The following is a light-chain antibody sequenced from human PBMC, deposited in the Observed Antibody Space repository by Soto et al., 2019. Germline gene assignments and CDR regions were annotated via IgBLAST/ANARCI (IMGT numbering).Light chain of an antibody. Sequence: DIQMTQAPSTLPGSLGDRVTITCRASQTISSWLAWYQQKPGKAPKLLIYDASTLESGVSSRFSGTGSETECTLTITDLQADDLATYFCHQYKTYSTFGQGTKVDIK. V-gene: IGKV1-5*01. CDR1: QTISSW. CDR2: DAS. J-gene: IGKJ1*01. CDR3: HQYKTYST.